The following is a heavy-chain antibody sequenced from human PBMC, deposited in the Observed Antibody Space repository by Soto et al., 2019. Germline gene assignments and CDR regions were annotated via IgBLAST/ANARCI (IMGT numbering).Heavy chain of an antibody. CDR2: IVVGSGNT. D-gene: IGHD3-22*01. Sequence: EASVKVSCKASGFTFTSSAVQWVRQARGQRLEWIGWIVVGSGNTNYAQKFQERVTITRDMSTSTAYMELSSLRSEDTAVYYCVAAVVVRYYGMDVWGQGTTVTVSS. CDR3: VAAVVVRYYGMDV. CDR1: GFTFTSSA. V-gene: IGHV1-58*01. J-gene: IGHJ6*02.